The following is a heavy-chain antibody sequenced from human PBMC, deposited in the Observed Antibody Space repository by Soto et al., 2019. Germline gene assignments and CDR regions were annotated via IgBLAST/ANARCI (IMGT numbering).Heavy chain of an antibody. CDR3: ARGVATLPVFVFDV. Sequence: QMTLKESGPTLVKPTQTLTLTCSFSGFSFSTSGVGVGWVRQPPGKALEWLALIYWSGDEHYRASLKSRLTITKDTSKDQVLLIMTNMDPVDTATYYCARGVATLPVFVFDVWGQGTTVTVSS. CDR2: IYWSGDE. J-gene: IGHJ3*01. D-gene: IGHD6-6*01. V-gene: IGHV2-5*01. CDR1: GFSFSTSGVG.